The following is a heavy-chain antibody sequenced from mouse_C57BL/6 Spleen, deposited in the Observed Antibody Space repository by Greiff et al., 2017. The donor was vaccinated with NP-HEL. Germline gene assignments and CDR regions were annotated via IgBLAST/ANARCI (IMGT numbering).Heavy chain of an antibody. CDR2: ISSGGDYI. D-gene: IGHD2-2*01. Sequence: EVKLMESGEGLVKPGGSLKLSCAASGFTFSSYAMSWVRQTPEKRLEWVAYISSGGDYIYYADTVKGRFTISRDNARNTLYLQMSSLKSEDTAMYYCTRDHGYDPPYYFDYWGQGTTLTVSS. CDR1: GFTFSSYA. J-gene: IGHJ2*01. V-gene: IGHV5-9-1*02. CDR3: TRDHGYDPPYYFDY.